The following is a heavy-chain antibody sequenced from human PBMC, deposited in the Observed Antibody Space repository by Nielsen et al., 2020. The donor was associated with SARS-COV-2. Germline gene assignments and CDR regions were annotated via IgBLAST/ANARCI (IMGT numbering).Heavy chain of an antibody. Sequence: SETLSLTCAVSGGSVSSNDWWSWVRQPPGKGLEWIGEIYHSGGTNYDPSLKGRVTISVDTSKNQFSLMLSSVTAADTALYYCARRGGGTIFGGGYMDVWGKGTPVTVSS. CDR2: IYHSGGT. J-gene: IGHJ6*03. CDR1: GGSVSSNDW. V-gene: IGHV4-4*02. CDR3: ARRGGGTIFGGGYMDV. D-gene: IGHD3-3*01.